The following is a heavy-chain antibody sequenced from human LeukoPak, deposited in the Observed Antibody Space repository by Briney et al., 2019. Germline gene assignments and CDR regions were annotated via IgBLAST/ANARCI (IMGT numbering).Heavy chain of an antibody. D-gene: IGHD2-15*01. CDR3: AARSGGDCSGGSCYSGVYNIFDY. V-gene: IGHV1-69*05. Sequence: ASVKVSCKASRGTFSSYAISWVRQARGQGLEWMGGIIPIFGTANYAQKFQGRVTITTDESTSTAYMELSSLRSEDTAVYYCAARSGGDCSGGSCYSGVYNIFDYWGQGTLVTVSS. CDR2: IIPIFGTA. CDR1: RGTFSSYA. J-gene: IGHJ4*02.